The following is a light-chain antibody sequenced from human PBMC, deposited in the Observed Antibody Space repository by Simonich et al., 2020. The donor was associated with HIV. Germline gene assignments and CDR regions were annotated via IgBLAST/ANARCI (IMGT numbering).Light chain of an antibody. Sequence: DIVMTTSPLYLPVTPGEPASISCRSIQSLLGSNGNNYLECYRQKPGQSPQLLFSLGSNRASGVPDRFSGSGSGTDFTLKISRVEAEDVGVYYCMQALQTPFTFGPGTRVDIK. CDR2: LGS. V-gene: IGKV2-28*01. CDR3: MQALQTPFT. J-gene: IGKJ3*01. CDR1: QSLLGSNGNNY.